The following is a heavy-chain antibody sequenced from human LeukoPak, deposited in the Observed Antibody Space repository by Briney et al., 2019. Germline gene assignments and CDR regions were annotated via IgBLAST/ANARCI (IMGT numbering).Heavy chain of an antibody. J-gene: IGHJ6*02. CDR1: GYTFTSYA. CDR3: ARRSVSTYYDFRSGYYTHYYGMDV. Sequence: ASVKVSCKASGYTFTSYAMNWVRQAPGQGLEWMGWINTNTGNPTYAQGFTGRFVFSLDTSVSTAYLQISSLKAEDTAVYYCARRSVSTYYDFRSGYYTHYYGMDVWGQGTTVTVSS. D-gene: IGHD3-3*01. V-gene: IGHV7-4-1*02. CDR2: INTNTGNP.